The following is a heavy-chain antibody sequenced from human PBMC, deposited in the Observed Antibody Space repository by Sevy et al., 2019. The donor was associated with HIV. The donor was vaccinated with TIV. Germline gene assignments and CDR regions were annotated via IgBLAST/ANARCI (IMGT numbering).Heavy chain of an antibody. CDR1: GFSFRSYW. CDR2: IYQDGSEK. Sequence: GGSLRLSCAASGFSFRSYWMTWVRQAPGKGLEWVASIYQDGSEKNYMDSVKGRFTVSRDNAKNLLFLQMNSLRVEDTAVYYCAREGSYGDYMLSYYYGMDVWGQGTTVTVSS. CDR3: AREGSYGDYMLSYYYGMDV. D-gene: IGHD4-17*01. V-gene: IGHV3-7*01. J-gene: IGHJ6*02.